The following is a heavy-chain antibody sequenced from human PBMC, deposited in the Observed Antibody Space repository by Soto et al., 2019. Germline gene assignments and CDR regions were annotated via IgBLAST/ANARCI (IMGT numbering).Heavy chain of an antibody. CDR2: MNPQSGKT. V-gene: IGHV1-8*01. CDR1: GYTFSNHD. J-gene: IGHJ4*02. Sequence: GASVKVSCKASGYTFSNHDIKWVRQASGQGLEWMGWMNPQSGKTEYVQKFQGRVTMTRDTSMSTAYVEVSSLRAEDTAVYYCASPVECSTTSCIRWGQGTLVTVSS. CDR3: ASPVECSTTSCIR. D-gene: IGHD2-2*01.